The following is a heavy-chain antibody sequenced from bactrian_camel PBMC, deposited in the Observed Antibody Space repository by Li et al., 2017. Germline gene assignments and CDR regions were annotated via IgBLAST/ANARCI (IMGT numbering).Heavy chain of an antibody. CDR1: GDTDTPRC. Sequence: HVQLVESGGGSVQAGGSLKLSCAEAGDTDTPRCMAWFRQAPGKEREGVARMSRTGATTIYADSVKGRFTISRDNAEHTLSLQMNNLQPEDTAMYYCAAPRRPRPCNSRWYLTAAEDNYWGQGTQVTVS. CDR2: MSRTGATT. V-gene: IGHV3S26*01. J-gene: IGHJ4*01. CDR3: AAPRRPRPCNSRWYLTAAEDNY. D-gene: IGHD6*01.